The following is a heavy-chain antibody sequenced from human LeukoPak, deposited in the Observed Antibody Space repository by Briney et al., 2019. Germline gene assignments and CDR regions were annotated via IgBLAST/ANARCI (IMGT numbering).Heavy chain of an antibody. J-gene: IGHJ6*03. CDR1: GGTFSSYA. CDR3: ASGGGERSGSSSWFGYYYYMDV. D-gene: IGHD6-13*01. CDR2: IIPIFGTA. Sequence: ASVKVSCKASGGTFSSYAISWVRQAPGQGLEWMGGIIPIFGTANYAQKFQGRVTITADESTSTAYMELSSLRSEDTAVYYCASGGGERSGSSSWFGYYYYMDVWGKGTTVTVSS. V-gene: IGHV1-69*13.